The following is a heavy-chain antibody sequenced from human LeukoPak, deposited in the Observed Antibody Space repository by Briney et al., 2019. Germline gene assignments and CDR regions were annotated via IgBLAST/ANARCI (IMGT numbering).Heavy chain of an antibody. V-gene: IGHV1-18*04. D-gene: IGHD4-17*01. J-gene: IGHJ6*04. CDR2: SRANNGNT. Sequence: ASVKVSSKASAYTFTSYGISWVRQAPGQGLEWMGWSRANNGNTNYAQKLQGRDTMTTDTSTSTAYMGLSSLKSDDPAVYYCARGTDYGDYGGYYYGMDVWGKGTTVTVSS. CDR3: ARGTDYGDYGGYYYGMDV. CDR1: AYTFTSYG.